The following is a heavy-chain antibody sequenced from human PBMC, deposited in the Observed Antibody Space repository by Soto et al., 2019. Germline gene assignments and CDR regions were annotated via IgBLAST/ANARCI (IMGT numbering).Heavy chain of an antibody. Sequence: GESLKISCKGSGYSFTSYWINWVRQMPGKGLEWMGRIDPSDSYTNYSPSFQGHVTISADKSISTAYLQWSSLRASDTAMYYCARSRIGSYSSGWYSPSGYYNYGIDVWGQGTKVTV. CDR1: GYSFTSYW. CDR3: ARSRIGSYSSGWYSPSGYYNYGIDV. D-gene: IGHD6-19*01. J-gene: IGHJ6*02. V-gene: IGHV5-10-1*01. CDR2: IDPSDSYT.